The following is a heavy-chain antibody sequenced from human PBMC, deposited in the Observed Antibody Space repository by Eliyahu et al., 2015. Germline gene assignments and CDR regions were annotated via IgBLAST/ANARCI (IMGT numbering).Heavy chain of an antibody. Sequence: QVQLVQSGAEVKKPGSSVKVSCKGSGGTFSRYSFSWVRQAPGQGLEWMGGIIPIFGTANYAQKFQGRVTITADESTRTAYMELSSLRSDDTAVYYCAREGGDYCSGGGCFLLYWGQGTLVTVSS. V-gene: IGHV1-69*01. D-gene: IGHD2-15*01. J-gene: IGHJ4*02. CDR2: IIPIFGTA. CDR3: AREGGDYCSGGGCFLLY. CDR1: GGTFSRYS.